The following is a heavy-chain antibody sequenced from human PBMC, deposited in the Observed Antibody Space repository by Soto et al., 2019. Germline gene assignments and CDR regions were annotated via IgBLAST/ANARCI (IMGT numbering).Heavy chain of an antibody. Sequence: PSETLSLTCTVSGGSISSSSYYWGWIRQPPGKGLEWIGSIYYSGSTYYNPSLKSRVTMSVDTSKNQFSLKLSSVTAADTAVYYCATQPPASGMHYWGQGTTVTVS. CDR3: ATQPPASGMHY. V-gene: IGHV4-39*01. D-gene: IGHD6-13*01. J-gene: IGHJ4*02. CDR1: GGSISSSSYY. CDR2: IYYSGST.